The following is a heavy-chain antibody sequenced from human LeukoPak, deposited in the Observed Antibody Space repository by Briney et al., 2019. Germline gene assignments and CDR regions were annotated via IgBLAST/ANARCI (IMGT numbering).Heavy chain of an antibody. CDR3: ARAVGATGTAFDI. J-gene: IGHJ3*02. Sequence: KPSETLSLTCTVSGGSISSYYWSWIRQPPGEGLGWIGEINHSGSTNYNPSLKSRVTISVDTSKNQFSLKLSSVTAADTAVYYCARAVGATGTAFDIWGQGTMVTVSS. CDR1: GGSISSYY. CDR2: INHSGST. D-gene: IGHD1-26*01. V-gene: IGHV4-34*01.